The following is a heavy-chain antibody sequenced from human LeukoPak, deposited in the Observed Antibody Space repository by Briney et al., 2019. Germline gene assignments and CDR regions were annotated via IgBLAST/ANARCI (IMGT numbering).Heavy chain of an antibody. CDR2: INTDGSST. D-gene: IGHD6-6*01. J-gene: IGHJ4*02. Sequence: GGSLRLSCAASRFTFSSYWMHWVRQAPGKGLVWVSHINTDGSSTTYADSVKVRLTISRDNAKNTLYLQMNRQRAEDTAVYYVARSGGSSSLGYWGQGTLVTVSS. CDR1: RFTFSSYW. CDR3: ARSGGSSSLGY. V-gene: IGHV3-74*01.